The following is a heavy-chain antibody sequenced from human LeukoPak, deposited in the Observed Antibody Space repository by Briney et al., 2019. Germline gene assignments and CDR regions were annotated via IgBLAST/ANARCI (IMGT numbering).Heavy chain of an antibody. CDR1: GGFVSSYY. V-gene: IGHV4-59*08. CDR3: TRTDGKQLPPRF. D-gene: IGHD5-18*01. J-gene: IGHJ4*02. Sequence: SETLSLTCTVSGGFVSSYYWSWIRQSPGKGLEWIGYIDYSGSTNYNPSLKSRVTISVDTSKNQFSLKLTSVTAADTAVYFCTRTDGKQLPPRFWGQGTLVTVSS. CDR2: IDYSGST.